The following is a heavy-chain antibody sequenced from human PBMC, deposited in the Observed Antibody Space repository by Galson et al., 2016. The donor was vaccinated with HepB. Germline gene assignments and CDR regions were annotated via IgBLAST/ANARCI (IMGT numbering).Heavy chain of an antibody. CDR3: ARGLVFVSNWYYDL. Sequence: QSGAEVKKPGESLKISCEGSGFSLSTYWIGWVRQMPGKGLEWMGTIYAGDSDTRYNPSFQGQVTISVDKSINTAYLQWSRLEASDTAMYYCARGLVFVSNWYYDLWG. V-gene: IGHV5-51*01. CDR2: IYAGDSDT. J-gene: IGHJ2*01. D-gene: IGHD2-15*01. CDR1: GFSLSTYW.